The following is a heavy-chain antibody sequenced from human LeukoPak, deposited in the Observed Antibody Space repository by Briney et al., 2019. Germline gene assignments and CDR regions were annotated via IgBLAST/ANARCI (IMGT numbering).Heavy chain of an antibody. CDR3: AKPSRPYYYESSGSYFDY. CDR1: GFTFSSYG. J-gene: IGHJ4*02. Sequence: PGGSLRLSCAASGFTFSSYGMHWVRQAPGKGLEWVAFIRYDGSNKYYADSVKGRFTISRDSSKNTLYLQMNSLTADDTAVYYCAKPSRPYYYESSGSYFDYWGQGTLVTVSS. D-gene: IGHD3-22*01. V-gene: IGHV3-30*02. CDR2: IRYDGSNK.